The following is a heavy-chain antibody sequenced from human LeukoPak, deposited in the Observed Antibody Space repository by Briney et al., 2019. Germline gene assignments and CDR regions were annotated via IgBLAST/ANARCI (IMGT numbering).Heavy chain of an antibody. CDR3: ASLGRGSGSSGYYYYYYMDV. V-gene: IGHV4-38-2*02. D-gene: IGHD3-10*01. CDR1: GYSISSGYY. J-gene: IGHJ6*03. CDR2: IYYSGST. Sequence: SETLSLTCTVSGYSISSGYYWGWIRQPPGKGLEWIGSIYYSGSTYYNPSLKSRVTISVDTSKNQFSLKLSSVTAADTAVYYCASLGRGSGSSGYYYYYYMDVWGKGTTVTISS.